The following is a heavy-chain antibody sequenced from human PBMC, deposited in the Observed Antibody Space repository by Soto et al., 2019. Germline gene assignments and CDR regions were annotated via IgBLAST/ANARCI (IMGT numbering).Heavy chain of an antibody. CDR2: MNPNSGNT. D-gene: IGHD2-2*02. V-gene: IGHV1-8*01. Sequence: ASVKVSCKASGYTFTSYDINWVRQATGQGLEWMGWMNPNSGNTGYAQKFQGRVTMTRNTSISTAYMELSSLRSEDTAVYYCARNMAYCSSTSCYIGAFDIWAQGTMVPVS. CDR3: ARNMAYCSSTSCYIGAFDI. CDR1: GYTFTSYD. J-gene: IGHJ3*02.